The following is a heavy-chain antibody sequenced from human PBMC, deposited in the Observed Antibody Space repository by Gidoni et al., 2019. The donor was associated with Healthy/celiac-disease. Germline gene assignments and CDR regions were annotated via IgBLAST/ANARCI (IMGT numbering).Heavy chain of an antibody. CDR3: ARTPYYYGSGSYYFDGMDV. Sequence: QVQLVQSGAEVNKPGASVKVSCKASGDTFTGYYMHWVRQAPGQGLEWMGWINSNSGGTNYAQKFQGWVTMTRDTSISTAYMEMSRLRSDDTAVYYCARTPYYYGSGSYYFDGMDVWGQGTTVTVSS. D-gene: IGHD3-10*01. CDR1: GDTFTGYY. V-gene: IGHV1-2*04. J-gene: IGHJ6*02. CDR2: INSNSGGT.